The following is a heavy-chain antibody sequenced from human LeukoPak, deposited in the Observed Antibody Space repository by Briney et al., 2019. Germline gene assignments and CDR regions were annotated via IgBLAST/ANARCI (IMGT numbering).Heavy chain of an antibody. Sequence: GGSLRLSCAASGFTFSSYAMSWVRQAPGKGLEWVSAISGSGGSTYYTDSVKGRFTISRDNSKNTLYLQMNSLRAEDTAVYYCAKAVSGIYYFDYWGQGTLVTVSS. D-gene: IGHD1-26*01. CDR2: ISGSGGST. CDR1: GFTFSSYA. V-gene: IGHV3-23*01. J-gene: IGHJ4*02. CDR3: AKAVSGIYYFDY.